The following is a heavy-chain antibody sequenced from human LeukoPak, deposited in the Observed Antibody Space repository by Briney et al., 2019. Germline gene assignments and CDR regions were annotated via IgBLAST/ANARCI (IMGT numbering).Heavy chain of an antibody. CDR1: GFTFSSYG. V-gene: IGHV3-33*08. CDR3: AREPITMVRGVDR. J-gene: IGHJ4*02. D-gene: IGHD3-10*01. CDR2: IWYGGSNK. Sequence: GGSLRLSCAASGFTFSSYGMHWVRQAPGKGLEWVAVIWYGGSNKYYADSVKGRFTISRDNSKNTLYLQMNSLRAEDTAVYYCAREPITMVRGVDRWGQGTLVTVSS.